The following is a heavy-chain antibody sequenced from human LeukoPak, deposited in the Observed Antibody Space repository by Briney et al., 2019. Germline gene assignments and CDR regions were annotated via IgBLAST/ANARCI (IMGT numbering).Heavy chain of an antibody. CDR2: IYYSGST. J-gene: IGHJ6*03. Sequence: PSETLSLTCTVSGGSISSYYWSWIRQPPGKGLEWIGYIYYSGSTNYNPSLKSRVTISVDTSKNRFSLKLSSVTAADTAVYYCAGPSGRYYYYYMDVWGKGTTVTVSS. CDR1: GGSISSYY. CDR3: AGPSGRYYYYYMDV. V-gene: IGHV4-59*01.